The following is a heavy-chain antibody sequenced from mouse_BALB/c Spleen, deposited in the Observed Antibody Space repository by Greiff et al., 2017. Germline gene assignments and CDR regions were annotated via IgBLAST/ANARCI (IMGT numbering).Heavy chain of an antibody. CDR3: ARGDYRYDLGAMDY. D-gene: IGHD2-14*01. CDR1: GFTFSSYA. J-gene: IGHJ4*01. Sequence: VQLKESGGGLVKPGGSLKLSCAASGFTFSSYAMSWVRQSPEKRLEWVAEISSGGSYTYYPDTVTGRFTISRDNAKNTLYLEMSSLRSEDTAMYYCARGDYRYDLGAMDYWGQGTSVTVSS. CDR2: ISSGGSYT. V-gene: IGHV5-9-4*01.